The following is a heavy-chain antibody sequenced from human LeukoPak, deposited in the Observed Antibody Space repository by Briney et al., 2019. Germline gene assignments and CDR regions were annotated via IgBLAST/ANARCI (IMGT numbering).Heavy chain of an antibody. CDR1: GYTFTSYY. J-gene: IGHJ4*02. D-gene: IGHD2-21*02. CDR3: ARGIYCGGDCYSYYFDY. Sequence: APVKVSCKASGYTFTSYYMHWVRQAPGQGLEWMGIINPSGGSASYARKSQGRVTMTRDMSTSTVYMELSSLRSEDTAVYYCARGIYCGGDCYSYYFDYWGQGTLVTVSS. V-gene: IGHV1-46*01. CDR2: INPSGGSA.